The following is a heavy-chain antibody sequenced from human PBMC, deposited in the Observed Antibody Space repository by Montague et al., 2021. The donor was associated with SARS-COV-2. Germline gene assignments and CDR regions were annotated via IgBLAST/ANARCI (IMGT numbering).Heavy chain of an antibody. Sequence: SLRLSCAASGFTVSSNYMSWVCQAPGKGLEWVSVIYSGGSTYYADSVKGRFTISRDNSKNTLYLQMNSLRAGDTAVYYCARGGHSSSWYYYYGMDVWGQGTTVTVSS. D-gene: IGHD6-13*01. CDR2: IYSGGST. CDR3: ARGGHSSSWYYYYGMDV. CDR1: GFTVSSNY. V-gene: IGHV3-53*01. J-gene: IGHJ6*02.